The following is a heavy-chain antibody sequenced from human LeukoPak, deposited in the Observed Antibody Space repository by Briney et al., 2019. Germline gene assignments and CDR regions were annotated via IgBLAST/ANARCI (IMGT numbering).Heavy chain of an antibody. CDR1: GYTFTGYY. CDR2: INPSGGST. V-gene: IGHV1-46*01. D-gene: IGHD3-3*01. Sequence: ASVKVSCKASGYTFTGYYMHWVRQAPGQGLEWMGIINPSGGSTSYAQKFQGRVTMTRDTSTSTVYMELSSLRSEDTAVYYCARAEENFWSGYTASAPPLFDYWGQGTLVTVSS. J-gene: IGHJ4*02. CDR3: ARAEENFWSGYTASAPPLFDY.